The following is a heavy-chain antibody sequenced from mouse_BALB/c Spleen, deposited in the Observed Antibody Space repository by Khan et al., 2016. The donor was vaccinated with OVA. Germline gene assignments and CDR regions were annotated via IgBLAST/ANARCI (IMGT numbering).Heavy chain of an antibody. CDR3: ARSWAMDY. J-gene: IGHJ4*01. CDR2: ISSLAYST. CDR1: GFTFSDYG. Sequence: EVELVESGGGLVQPGGSRKLSCAASGFTFSDYGLAWVRQAPGKGPEWVAFISSLAYSTYYADTVTGRFTISREHAKNTLYLEMSSLRSEDTAMYYCARSWAMDYWGQGTSVTVSS. V-gene: IGHV5-15*02.